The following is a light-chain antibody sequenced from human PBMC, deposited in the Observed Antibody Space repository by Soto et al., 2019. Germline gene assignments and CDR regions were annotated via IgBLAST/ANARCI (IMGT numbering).Light chain of an antibody. V-gene: IGKV1-12*01. Sequence: DIQMTQAPSSVSASVGDRVTITCRASQDINNRVAWFQQKPGKAPNLLISAASTLQSGVPSRFSGSGSETEFTLTITSLQPEDSATYYCQQRNSYPRTFGQGTKVEIK. CDR2: AAS. J-gene: IGKJ2*01. CDR3: QQRNSYPRT. CDR1: QDINNR.